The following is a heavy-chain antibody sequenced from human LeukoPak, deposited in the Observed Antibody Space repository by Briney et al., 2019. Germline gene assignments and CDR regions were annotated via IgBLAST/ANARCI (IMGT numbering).Heavy chain of an antibody. CDR2: INHSGST. D-gene: IGHD6-19*01. CDR3: ARQKGLAVAGHYYFYYYMDV. CDR1: GGSFSGYY. J-gene: IGHJ6*03. Sequence: SETLSLTCAVYGGSFSGYYWSWIRQPPGKGLEWIGEINHSGSTNYNPSLKSRVTISLDTSKNQFSLKLSSVTAADTAVYYCARQKGLAVAGHYYFYYYMDVWGQGTLVTVSS. V-gene: IGHV4-34*01.